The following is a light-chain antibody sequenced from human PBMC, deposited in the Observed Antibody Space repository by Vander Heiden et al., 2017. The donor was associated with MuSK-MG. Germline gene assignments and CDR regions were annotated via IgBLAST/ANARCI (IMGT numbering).Light chain of an antibody. CDR3: QQLNIDLCT. J-gene: IGKJ3*01. Sequence: QLTHSPTSLSSSVVDGVTIMCRASQGISSYLAWYHQKPGKAPTLLIYAASTLQSGVPSSFGGRGSGTDFTLTISSMQPEDCATYYCQQLNIDLCTFGHGTKVDIK. CDR2: AAS. CDR1: QGISSY. V-gene: IGKV1-9*01.